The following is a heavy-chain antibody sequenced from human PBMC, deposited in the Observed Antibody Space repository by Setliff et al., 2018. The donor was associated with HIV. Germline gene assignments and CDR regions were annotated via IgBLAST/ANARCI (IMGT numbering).Heavy chain of an antibody. CDR1: GGSISSSNYY. D-gene: IGHD3-3*01. CDR3: ARANFWSGYYGY. Sequence: SETLSPTCTVSGGSISSSNYYWGWICQPQGKGLEWIGSIYYSGSTYYNPSLKSRVTISVDTSKNQFSLKLSSVTAADTAVYYCARANFWSGYYGYWGQGTLVTVSS. V-gene: IGHV4-39*07. J-gene: IGHJ4*02. CDR2: IYYSGST.